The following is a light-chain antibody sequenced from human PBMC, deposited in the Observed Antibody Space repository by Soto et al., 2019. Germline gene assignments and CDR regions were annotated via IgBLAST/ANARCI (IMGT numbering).Light chain of an antibody. CDR3: QQYVSSVT. CDR2: GAS. V-gene: IGKV3-20*01. Sequence: EIVLTQSRGSLSLSPGERATLSCRASQSVDSSFFAWYQKKPGQAPRLLIYGASKRATGIPDRFSGSGSGTDFTLTISRLEPEDFAVYYCQQYVSSVTFGQGTKVEIK. J-gene: IGKJ1*01. CDR1: QSVDSSF.